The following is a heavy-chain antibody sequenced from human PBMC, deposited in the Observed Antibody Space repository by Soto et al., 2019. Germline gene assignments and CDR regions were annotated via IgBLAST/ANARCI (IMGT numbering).Heavy chain of an antibody. Sequence: GGSLRLSCEASGFIFTNFWMHWVRQVPGKGLVWVSRIDTSGSSTSYADSVKGRFTISRDNAKNTVSLQMNSLRAEDTGVYYCAKDSWYFDLWSQVPLVTVSS. D-gene: IGHD6-13*01. CDR2: IDTSGSST. CDR3: AKDSWYFDL. J-gene: IGHJ4*02. CDR1: GFIFTNFW. V-gene: IGHV3-74*01.